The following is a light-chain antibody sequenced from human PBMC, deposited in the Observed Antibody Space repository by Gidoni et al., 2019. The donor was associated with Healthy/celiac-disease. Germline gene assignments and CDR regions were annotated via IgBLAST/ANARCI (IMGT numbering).Light chain of an antibody. J-gene: IGLJ2*01. CDR1: ALPKQY. CDR3: QSADSSGTYPRV. CDR2: KDS. V-gene: IGLV3-25*03. Sequence: SYELTQPPSVSVSPGQTARITCSGDALPKQYADWYQQKPGQAPVLVIYKDSERPSGIPERFSGSSSGTTVTLTISGVQAEDEADYYCQSADSSGTYPRVFGGGTKLTVL.